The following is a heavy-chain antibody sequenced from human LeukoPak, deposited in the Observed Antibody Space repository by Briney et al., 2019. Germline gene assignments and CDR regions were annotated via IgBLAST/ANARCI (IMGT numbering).Heavy chain of an antibody. CDR2: ISAYNGNT. CDR3: ARGRTHSSSWRLYYYYGMDV. Sequence: GASVKVSCKASGYTFTSYGISWVRQAPGQGLEWMGWISAYNGNTNYAQKLQGRVTMTTDTSTSTAYMELRSLRSDDTAVYYCARGRTHSSSWRLYYYYGMDVWGQGTTVTVSS. V-gene: IGHV1-18*01. CDR1: GYTFTSYG. J-gene: IGHJ6*02. D-gene: IGHD6-13*01.